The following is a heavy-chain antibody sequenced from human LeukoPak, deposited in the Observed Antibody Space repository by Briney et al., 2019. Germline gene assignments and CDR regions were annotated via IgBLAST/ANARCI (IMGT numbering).Heavy chain of an antibody. V-gene: IGHV4-31*03. Sequence: PSETMSLTCTLSGASFNSDEQYSSWIRQSPGKSLEWIGSIHPSGMLYNNPSLESRVTMSRDTSKNQFSLNLNSVTAADTAVYFCSRGLDSRKLGYWGQGILVTVSS. CDR1: GASFNSDEQY. J-gene: IGHJ4*02. CDR2: IHPSGML. CDR3: SRGLDSRKLGY. D-gene: IGHD3-22*01.